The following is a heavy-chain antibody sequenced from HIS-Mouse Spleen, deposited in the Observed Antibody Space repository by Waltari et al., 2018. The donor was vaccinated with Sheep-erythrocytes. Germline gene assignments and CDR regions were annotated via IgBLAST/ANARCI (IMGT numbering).Heavy chain of an antibody. CDR1: GYTFTGYY. J-gene: IGHJ1*01. D-gene: IGHD2-2*01. CDR3: ARGYCSSTSCYGYFQH. V-gene: IGHV1-2*02. CDR2: ITPNSGGT. Sequence: QVQLVQSGAEVKKPGASVKVSCKASGYTFTGYYMHWVRQAPGQGLEWMGWITPNSGGTNYAQKFQGRVTMPRDTSISTAYMELSRLRSDDTAVYYCARGYCSSTSCYGYFQHWGQGTLVTVSS.